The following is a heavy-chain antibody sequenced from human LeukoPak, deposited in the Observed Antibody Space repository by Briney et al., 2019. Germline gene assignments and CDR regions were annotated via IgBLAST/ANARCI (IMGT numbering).Heavy chain of an antibody. Sequence: PGRSLRLSCVASGFTFSNYAMHGVRQAPGKGLEWVAVISDDGNAKFYADSVKGRFTISRDNSENTLYLQMNSLRAEDTALYYCARDRYPSTAYYGMDVWGQGTTVTVSS. V-gene: IGHV3-30-3*01. J-gene: IGHJ6*02. CDR1: GFTFSNYA. CDR3: ARDRYPSTAYYGMDV. CDR2: ISDDGNAK. D-gene: IGHD4-17*01.